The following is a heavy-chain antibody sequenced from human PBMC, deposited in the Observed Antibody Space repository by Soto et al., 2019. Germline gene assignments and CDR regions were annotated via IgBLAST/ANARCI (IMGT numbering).Heavy chain of an antibody. J-gene: IGHJ6*03. CDR3: AKVFRELKSFAYMDV. Sequence: EVQLLESGGGLVQPGGSPRLSCAASGFTFSSYAMSWVRQAPGKGLEWVSAISGSGGSTYYADSVKGRFTISRDNSKNTLYLQMNSLRAEDTAVYYCAKVFRELKSFAYMDVWGKGTTVTVSS. CDR2: ISGSGGST. CDR1: GFTFSSYA. V-gene: IGHV3-23*01. D-gene: IGHD1-7*01.